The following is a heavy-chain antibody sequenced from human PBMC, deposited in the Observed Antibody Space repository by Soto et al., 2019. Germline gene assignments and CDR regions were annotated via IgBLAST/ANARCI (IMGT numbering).Heavy chain of an antibody. CDR2: MYPGDSNT. CDR3: ARHSGIPEAGSYDY. Sequence: GESLKISCKGSGYSFTNYWIGWVRQLPGKGLEWMAIMYPGDSNTRYIPSFQGQVTISADKSTSTAYLQWSSLKASDTAMYYCARHSGIPEAGSYDYWGQGTLVTFSS. D-gene: IGHD6-13*01. CDR1: GYSFTNYW. J-gene: IGHJ4*02. V-gene: IGHV5-51*01.